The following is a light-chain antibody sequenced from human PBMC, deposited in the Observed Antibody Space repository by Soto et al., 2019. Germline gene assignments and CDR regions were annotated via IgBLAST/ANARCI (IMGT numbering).Light chain of an antibody. CDR1: QSVNSNY. V-gene: IGKV3-11*01. CDR3: QHRMNWPLT. J-gene: IGKJ5*01. CDR2: DAS. Sequence: EIVMTQSPATLSWSPGGRASGCGGCGQSVNSNYLAWYQQKPGQTPRIXIYDASNRATGIPARFSGSGSETDFTLTISSLEPEDFAVYYCQHRMNWPLTFGQGTRLQIK.